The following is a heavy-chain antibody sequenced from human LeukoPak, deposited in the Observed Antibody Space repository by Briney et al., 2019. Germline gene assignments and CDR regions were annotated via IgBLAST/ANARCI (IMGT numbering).Heavy chain of an antibody. V-gene: IGHV4-59*01. J-gene: IGHJ2*01. CDR2: ISYTETT. Sequence: PSETLSLTCTVSGVSITSDYWSWIRQPPGKGLEFLAYISYTETTNYNPSLKSRATILIDTSKNQFSLILNSVTAADTAIYYCARLEKVDFMTFPYFPFWGRGPLVPVSS. CDR1: GVSITSDY. CDR3: ARLEKVDFMTFPYFPF. D-gene: IGHD3/OR15-3a*01.